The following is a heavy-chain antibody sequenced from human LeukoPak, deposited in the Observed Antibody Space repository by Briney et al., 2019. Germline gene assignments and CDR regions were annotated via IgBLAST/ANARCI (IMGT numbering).Heavy chain of an antibody. CDR1: GFTFSSYS. J-gene: IGHJ5*02. CDR3: TRDVRWPNWFDP. CDR2: ISSSSSYI. Sequence: PGGSLRHSCAASGFTFSSYSMNWVRQAPGKGLEWVSSISSSSSYIYYADSVKGRFTISRDNAKNTLYLQMTSLSADDTAVYYCTRDVRWPNWFDPWGQGTLVTVSS. V-gene: IGHV3-21*01. D-gene: IGHD4-23*01.